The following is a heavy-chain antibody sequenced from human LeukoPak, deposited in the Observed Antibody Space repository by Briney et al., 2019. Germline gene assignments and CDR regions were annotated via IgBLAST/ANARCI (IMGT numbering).Heavy chain of an antibody. CDR3: ASRYCSGGSCYPSKIFDY. D-gene: IGHD2-15*01. Sequence: PSETLSLTCAVYGGSFSGYYWSWIRQPPGKGLEWIAEINHSGSTNYNPSLKSRVTISVDTSKNQFSLKLSSVTAADTAVYYCASRYCSGGSCYPSKIFDYWGQGTLVTVSS. V-gene: IGHV4-34*01. J-gene: IGHJ4*02. CDR2: INHSGST. CDR1: GGSFSGYY.